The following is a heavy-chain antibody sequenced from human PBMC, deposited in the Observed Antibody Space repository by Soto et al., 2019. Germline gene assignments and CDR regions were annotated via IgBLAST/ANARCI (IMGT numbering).Heavy chain of an antibody. J-gene: IGHJ6*03. CDR3: ARAYGYSGYDFLSGYYYYMDV. CDR1: GGSFSGYY. CDR2: INHSGST. D-gene: IGHD5-12*01. V-gene: IGHV4-34*01. Sequence: SETLSLTCAVYGGSFSGYYWSWIRQPPGKGLEWIGEINHSGSTNYNPSLKSRVTISVDTSKNQFSLKLSSVTAADTAVYYCARAYGYSGYDFLSGYYYYMDVWGKGTTVTVSS.